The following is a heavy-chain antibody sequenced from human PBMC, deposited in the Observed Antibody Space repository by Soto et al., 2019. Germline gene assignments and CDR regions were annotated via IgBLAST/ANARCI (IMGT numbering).Heavy chain of an antibody. J-gene: IGHJ4*02. CDR3: ARDLLSAGYSYGQFDY. V-gene: IGHV1-69*13. Sequence: ASVKVSCKASGGTFGSYAISWVRQAPGQGLEWMGGIIPIFGTANYAQKFQGRVTITADESTSTAYMELSSLRSEDTAVYYCARDLLSAGYSYGQFDYWGQGTLVTVSS. D-gene: IGHD5-18*01. CDR2: IIPIFGTA. CDR1: GGTFGSYA.